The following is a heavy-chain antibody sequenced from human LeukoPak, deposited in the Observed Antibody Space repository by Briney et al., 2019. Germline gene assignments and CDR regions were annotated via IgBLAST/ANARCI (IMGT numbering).Heavy chain of an antibody. CDR1: GFTFSSDA. V-gene: IGHV3-23*01. D-gene: IGHD5-12*01. CDR2: ISGSGRMT. J-gene: IGHJ4*02. CDR3: AKALARVATILEN. Sequence: GGSLRLSCAASGFTFSSDAMSWVRQAPGKGLEWVSSISGSGRMTYYGESVKGRFNISRDNSKNTLFLQMNSLRVEDTAIYYCAKALARVATILENWGQGILVTVSS.